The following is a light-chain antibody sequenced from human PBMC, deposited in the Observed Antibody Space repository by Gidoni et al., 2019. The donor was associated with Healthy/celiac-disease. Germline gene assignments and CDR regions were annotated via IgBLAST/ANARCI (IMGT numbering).Light chain of an antibody. J-gene: IGKJ1*01. CDR2: DAS. CDR1: QSVTSY. V-gene: IGKV3-11*01. CDR3: QQRNKGPPWT. Sequence: EILLPPSPATLSLSPGETATLSCRASQSVTSYLAGYQQKPGQATRLLIYDASNRATGPPARGRGSGSGTDFTRTISSLEPEDVAVDYGQQRNKGPPWTFGQXTKVEIK.